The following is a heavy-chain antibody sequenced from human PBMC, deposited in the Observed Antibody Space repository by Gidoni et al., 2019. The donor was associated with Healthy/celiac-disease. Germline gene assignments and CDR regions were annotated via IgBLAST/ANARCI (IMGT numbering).Heavy chain of an antibody. CDR2: SNHSGST. Sequence: QVQLQQWGAGLLKPSETLSLTCAVYGGSFSGYYWSWIRQPPGKGLEWIGESNHSGSTNYNPSLKSRVTISVDTSKNQFSLKLSSVTAADTAVYYCARGCRAVTTSAPRRRRNGYFDLWGRGTLVTVSS. CDR1: GGSFSGYY. D-gene: IGHD4-17*01. CDR3: ARGCRAVTTSAPRRRRNGYFDL. V-gene: IGHV4-34*01. J-gene: IGHJ2*01.